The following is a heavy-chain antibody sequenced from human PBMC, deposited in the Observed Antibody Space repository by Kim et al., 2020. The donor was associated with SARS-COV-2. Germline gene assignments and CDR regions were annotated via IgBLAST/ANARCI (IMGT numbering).Heavy chain of an antibody. D-gene: IGHD3-10*01. CDR2: ST. CDR3: AKDATGDSDY. V-gene: IGHV3-43*01. J-gene: IGHJ4*02. Sequence: STYYADSVKGRFTISRDNSKNSLYLQMNSLRTEDTALYYCAKDATGDSDYWGQGTLVTVSS.